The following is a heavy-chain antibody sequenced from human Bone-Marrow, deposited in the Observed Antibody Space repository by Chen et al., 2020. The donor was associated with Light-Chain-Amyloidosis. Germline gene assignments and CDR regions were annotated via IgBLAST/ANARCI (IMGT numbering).Heavy chain of an antibody. CDR2: ISPDDSGA. D-gene: IGHD5-12*01. J-gene: IGHJ4*02. CDR3: ARRRDGYNFDY. CDR1: GYTFPNYW. V-gene: IGHV5-51*01. Sequence: EVQLEQSGPEVKKPGESLKISCKGSGYTFPNYWIGWVRQMPGKGLEWMGVISPDDSGARYSPSFGGQVTISADKSITPAYLQWRSLKASDTAMYYCARRRDGYNFDYWGQGTLVTVSS.